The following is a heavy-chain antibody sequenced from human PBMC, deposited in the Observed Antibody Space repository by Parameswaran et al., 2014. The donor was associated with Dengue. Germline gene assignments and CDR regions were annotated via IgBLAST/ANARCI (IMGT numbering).Heavy chain of an antibody. CDR2: INAGNGNT. J-gene: IGHJ5*02. Sequence: WVRQAPGQRLEWMGWINAGNGNTKYSQKFQGRVTITRDTSASTAYMELSSLRSEDTAVYYCAREGGPGIAAAGVVWFDPWGQGTLVTVSS. CDR3: AREGGPGIAAAGVVWFDP. D-gene: IGHD6-13*01. V-gene: IGHV1-3*01.